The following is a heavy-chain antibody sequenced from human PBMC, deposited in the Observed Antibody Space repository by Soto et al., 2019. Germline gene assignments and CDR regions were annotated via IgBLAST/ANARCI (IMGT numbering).Heavy chain of an antibody. CDR2: ISGDGINT. J-gene: IGHJ4*02. CDR3: ARGNLSFDFDS. CDR1: GVNFGFFG. D-gene: IGHD1-26*01. V-gene: IGHV3-30*03. Sequence: QLVESGGDVVQPGTSLRLSCAASGVNFGFFGMHWVRQAPGKGLEWVAFISGDGINTQYADSVRGRFTLSRDYSRKTMYLQMDSLRDEDTALYYCARGNLSFDFDSWGLGTLVTVSS.